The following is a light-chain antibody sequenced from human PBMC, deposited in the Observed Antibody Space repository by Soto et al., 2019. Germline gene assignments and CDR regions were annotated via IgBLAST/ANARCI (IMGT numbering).Light chain of an antibody. J-gene: IGKJ2*01. CDR2: VAS. Sequence: AIRMTQSPSSFSASTGDRVTITCRASQGISSYLAWYQQKPGKAPKLLTYVASTLQSGVPSRFSGSGSGTDFTLTISCLQSEDFATYYCQQYYSYPQTFGQGTKLEIK. CDR1: QGISSY. CDR3: QQYYSYPQT. V-gene: IGKV1-8*01.